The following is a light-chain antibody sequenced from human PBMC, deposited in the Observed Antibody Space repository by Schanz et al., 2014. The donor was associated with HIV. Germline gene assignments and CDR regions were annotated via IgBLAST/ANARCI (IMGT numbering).Light chain of an antibody. J-gene: IGLJ2*01. CDR3: QSYDSSLSPVV. CDR2: NTY. V-gene: IGLV1-44*01. CDR1: SSSIKTNT. Sequence: QSVLTQPPSASGTPGQRVTISCSGSSSSIKTNTVNWFQQLPGTAPKLLIYNTYHRPLGVPDRFSGSESGTSASLAITGLQAEDEADYYCQSYDSSLSPVVFGGGTKLTVL.